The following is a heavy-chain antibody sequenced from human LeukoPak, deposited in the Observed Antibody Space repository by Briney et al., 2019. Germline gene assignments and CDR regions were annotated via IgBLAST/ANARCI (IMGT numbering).Heavy chain of an antibody. CDR2: INHSGST. D-gene: IGHD3-9*01. Sequence: SETLSLTCAVYGGSFSGYYWSWIRQPPGKGLEWIGEINHSGSTNYNPSLKSRVTISVDTSKNQFSLKLSSVTAADTAVYYCARGLIIRNILTGHGHYYYGMDVWGQGTTVTVSS. CDR3: ARGLIIRNILTGHGHYYYGMDV. J-gene: IGHJ6*02. V-gene: IGHV4-34*01. CDR1: GGSFSGYY.